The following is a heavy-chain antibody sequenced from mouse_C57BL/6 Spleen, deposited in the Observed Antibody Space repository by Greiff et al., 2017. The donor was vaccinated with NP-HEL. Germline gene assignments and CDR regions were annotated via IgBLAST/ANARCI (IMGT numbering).Heavy chain of an antibody. D-gene: IGHD1-2*01. CDR1: GYTFTSFW. CDR2: IDPNSGGT. CDR3: ARSGTTAHWYFDV. Sequence: QVQLKQPGAELVKPGASVKLSCKASGYTFTSFWMHWVKQRPGRGLEWIGRIDPNSGGTKYNEKFKSKATLTVDKPSSTAYMQLSSLTSEDSAVYYCARSGTTAHWYFDVWGTGTTVTVSS. V-gene: IGHV1-72*01. J-gene: IGHJ1*03.